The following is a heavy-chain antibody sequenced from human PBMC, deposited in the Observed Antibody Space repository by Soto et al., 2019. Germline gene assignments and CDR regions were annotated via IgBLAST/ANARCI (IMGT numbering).Heavy chain of an antibody. Sequence: GGSLRLSCAASGFTAMSWVRQAPGKGLEWVSVISGSGGSTYYADSVKGRFTISRDNSKNTLYLQMNSLRAEDTAVYYCAKIPPGYSYGYFYFDYWGQGTLVTVSS. D-gene: IGHD5-18*01. V-gene: IGHV3-23*01. J-gene: IGHJ4*02. CDR3: AKIPPGYSYGYFYFDY. CDR1: GFTA. CDR2: ISGSGGST.